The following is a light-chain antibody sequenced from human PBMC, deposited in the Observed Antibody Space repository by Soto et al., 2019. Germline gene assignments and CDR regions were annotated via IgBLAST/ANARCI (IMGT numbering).Light chain of an antibody. CDR2: EVT. V-gene: IGLV2-14*01. CDR3: SSHTSGSTRV. J-gene: IGLJ1*01. Sequence: QPVLARPASGSVSPGRSIAISYKGTSGDVGGYDYVSWYQQHPDKAPKLMIYEVTKRPSWVSNRFSGSKSGNTASLTISGLQPEDEADYYCSSHTSGSTRVFGSGTKVTVL. CDR1: SGDVGGYDY.